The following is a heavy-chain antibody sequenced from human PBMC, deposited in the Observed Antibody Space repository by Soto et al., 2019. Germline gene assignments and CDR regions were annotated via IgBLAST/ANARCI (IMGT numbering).Heavy chain of an antibody. CDR2: ISGYTGNT. Sequence: QVQLVQSGPEVKNPGASVKVSCKASGYTFTSYGISWVRPAPGQGMEWMGWISGYTGNTNYAQKVQGRVTMTTDTSTSTAYMELTSLSPDDTAVYYCARDERGSGSYFGRLNWFDPWGQGTLVTVSS. CDR1: GYTFTSYG. D-gene: IGHD3-10*01. CDR3: ARDERGSGSYFGRLNWFDP. V-gene: IGHV1-18*01. J-gene: IGHJ5*02.